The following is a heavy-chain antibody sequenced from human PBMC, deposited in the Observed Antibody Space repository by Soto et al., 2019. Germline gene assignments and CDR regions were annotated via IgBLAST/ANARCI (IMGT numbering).Heavy chain of an antibody. J-gene: IGHJ6*02. CDR2: IYPGDSDT. Sequence: PGESLKISCKGSGYSFTSYWIGWVRQMPGKGLEWMGIIYPGDSDTRYSPSFQGQVTISADKSISTAYLQWSSLRDADTATYTCASHHVKGELSYYHGRYGWVQEPTVTASS. CDR3: ASHHVKGELSYYHGRYG. CDR1: GYSFTSYW. D-gene: IGHD1-26*01. V-gene: IGHV5-51*01.